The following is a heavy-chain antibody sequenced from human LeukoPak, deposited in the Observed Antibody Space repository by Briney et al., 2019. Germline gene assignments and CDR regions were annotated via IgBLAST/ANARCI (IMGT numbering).Heavy chain of an antibody. V-gene: IGHV3-7*01. CDR1: GFGFDDYW. J-gene: IGHJ4*02. Sequence: GGSLRLSCTGSGFGFDDYWMIWVRQAPGRGLEWVASISRDGSEKFDVDSVKGRFTISRDNAKNTLYLQMNSLRAEDTAVYYCARAGYSDGGNSHYWGQGTLVTVSS. D-gene: IGHD4-23*01. CDR3: ARAGYSDGGNSHY. CDR2: ISRDGSEK.